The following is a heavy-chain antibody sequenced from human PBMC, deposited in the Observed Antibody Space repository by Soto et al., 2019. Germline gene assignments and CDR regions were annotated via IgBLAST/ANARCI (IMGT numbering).Heavy chain of an antibody. CDR3: SKSHRLPYYYFDY. CDR2: ISGSGGST. J-gene: IGHJ4*02. Sequence: GGSLRLSCAASGFTFISYAMSWVRQPPGKGLEWVSAISGSGGSTYYADSVKGRFTISRDNSKNTLYLQMNSLRAEDTAVYYCSKSHRLPYYYFDYWGQGTLVTVSS. CDR1: GFTFISYA. V-gene: IGHV3-23*01. D-gene: IGHD4-17*01.